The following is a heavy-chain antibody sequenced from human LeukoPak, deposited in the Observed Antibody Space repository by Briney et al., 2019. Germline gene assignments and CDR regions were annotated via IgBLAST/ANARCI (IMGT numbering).Heavy chain of an antibody. CDR3: ARVSSGITMIRGVIY. CDR2: IYYSGSA. CDR1: GGSISSSGYY. J-gene: IGHJ4*02. D-gene: IGHD3-10*01. Sequence: SETLSLTCTVSGGSISSSGYYWGWIRQPPGKGLEWIGTIYYSGSAYYNPSLKTQVTISVDTSKNQSSLKLSSVTAADTAVYYCARVSSGITMIRGVIYWGQGTLVTVSS. V-gene: IGHV4-39*01.